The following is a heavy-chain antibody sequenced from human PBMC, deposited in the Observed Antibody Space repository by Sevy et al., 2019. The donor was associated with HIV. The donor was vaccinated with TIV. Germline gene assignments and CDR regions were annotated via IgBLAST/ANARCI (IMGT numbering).Heavy chain of an antibody. CDR1: GYTFTSYY. D-gene: IGHD2-15*01. J-gene: IGHJ6*02. CDR2: INPSGGST. Sequence: ASVKVSCKASGYTFTSYYMHWVRQAPGQGLEWMGIINPSGGSTSYAQKFQGRVTMTRDTSTSTVYMELSSLRSEDTAVYYCARDLVVVAATGTYYYYYGMDVWGQGTTVTVSS. CDR3: ARDLVVVAATGTYYYYYGMDV. V-gene: IGHV1-46*01.